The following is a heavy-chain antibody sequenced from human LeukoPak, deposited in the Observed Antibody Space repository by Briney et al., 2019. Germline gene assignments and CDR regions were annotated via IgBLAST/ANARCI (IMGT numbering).Heavy chain of an antibody. Sequence: SETLSLTCIVSGGSISSGSYYWSWIRQPAGKGLEWIWRIYTSGSTNYNPSLKSRVTVSVDTYKNQFSLKLTSVPAADTAVYYCARSMVRGLHYYFDYWGQGTLVTVSS. CDR2: IYTSGST. D-gene: IGHD3-10*01. J-gene: IGHJ4*02. CDR1: GGSISSGSYY. CDR3: ARSMVRGLHYYFDY. V-gene: IGHV4-61*02.